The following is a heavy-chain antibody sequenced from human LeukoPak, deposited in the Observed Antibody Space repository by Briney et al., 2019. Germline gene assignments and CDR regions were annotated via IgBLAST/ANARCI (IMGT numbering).Heavy chain of an antibody. D-gene: IGHD4-17*01. J-gene: IGHJ4*02. CDR1: GGSISSGDYY. CDR2: IYHSGST. CDR3: ARSRHDYGDYVPFDY. V-gene: IGHV4-30-2*01. Sequence: SETLSLTCTVSGGSISSGDYYWSWIRQPPGKGLEWIGYIYHSGSTYYNPSLKSRVTISVDRSKNQFSLKLSSVTAADTAVYYCARSRHDYGDYVPFDYWGQGTLVTVSS.